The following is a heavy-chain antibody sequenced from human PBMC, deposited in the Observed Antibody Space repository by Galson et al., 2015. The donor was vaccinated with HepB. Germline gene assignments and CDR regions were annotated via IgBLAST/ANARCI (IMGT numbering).Heavy chain of an antibody. CDR2: ISAYNGNT. D-gene: IGHD2-8*01. J-gene: IGHJ5*01. CDR3: AKARYCTSPPDS. Sequence: SVKVSCKASGYTFTNYGISWVRQAPGQGLQWMGWISAYNGNTDYAQNLQARVTMTTDKSTSTAYMELRSLRSDDTAVYYCAKARYCTSPPDSWGQGTLVTVSS. V-gene: IGHV1-18*01. CDR1: GYTFTNYG.